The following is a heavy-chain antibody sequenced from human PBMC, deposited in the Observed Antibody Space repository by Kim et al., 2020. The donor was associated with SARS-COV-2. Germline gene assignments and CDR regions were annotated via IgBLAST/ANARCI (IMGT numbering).Heavy chain of an antibody. CDR3: AKDSHPIFGDDYFDN. Sequence: GGSLRLSCAVSGFTLRSYAMSWVRQAPGKGLEWVSAISGSGGSTKYRDSVKGRFTISRDESKNTLYLQMNSLRAEDTAIYYCAKDSHPIFGDDYFDNWGQGTLVTVSS. CDR2: ISGSGGST. D-gene: IGHD3-16*01. V-gene: IGHV3-23*01. CDR1: GFTLRSYA. J-gene: IGHJ4*02.